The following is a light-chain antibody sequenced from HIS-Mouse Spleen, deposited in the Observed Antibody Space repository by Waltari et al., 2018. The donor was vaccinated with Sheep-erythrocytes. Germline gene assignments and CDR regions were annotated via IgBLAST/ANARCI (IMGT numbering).Light chain of an antibody. J-gene: IGKJ1*01. CDR1: QSVSSSY. CDR3: QQYGSSLRT. V-gene: IGKV3-20*01. Sequence: EIVLTQSPVTLSLSPGERATPSCRASQSVSSSYLAWYQQKPGQAPRLLIYGASSRATGIPDRFSGSGSGTDFTLTISRLEPEDFAVYYCQQYGSSLRTFGQGTKVEIK. CDR2: GAS.